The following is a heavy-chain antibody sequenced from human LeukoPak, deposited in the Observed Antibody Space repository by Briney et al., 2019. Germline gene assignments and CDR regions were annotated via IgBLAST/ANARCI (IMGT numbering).Heavy chain of an antibody. J-gene: IGHJ3*02. D-gene: IGHD3-22*01. CDR3: ARFGGDGSGYAAFDI. V-gene: IGHV4-59*01. Sequence: SSETLSLTCTVSGGSISSYYWSWIRQPPGKGLEWIGYIYYSGSTNYNPSLKSRVTISVDTSKNQFSLKLSSVTAADTAVYYCARFGGDGSGYAAFDIWGQGTMVTVSS. CDR2: IYYSGST. CDR1: GGSISSYY.